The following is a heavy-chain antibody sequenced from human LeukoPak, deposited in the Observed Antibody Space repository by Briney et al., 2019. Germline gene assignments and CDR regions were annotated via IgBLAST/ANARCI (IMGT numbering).Heavy chain of an antibody. CDR1: GFAFSSYG. J-gene: IGHJ4*02. D-gene: IGHD6-13*01. CDR3: AKLSRLAAPH. CDR2: IRYDGSNK. Sequence: PGGALRLSCAASGFAFSSYGMHWVRQALGKGLEWVAFIRYDGSNKYYADSVKGRFTISRDNSKNTLYLQMNSLRAEDTAVYYCAKLSRLAAPHWGQGTLVTVSS. V-gene: IGHV3-30*02.